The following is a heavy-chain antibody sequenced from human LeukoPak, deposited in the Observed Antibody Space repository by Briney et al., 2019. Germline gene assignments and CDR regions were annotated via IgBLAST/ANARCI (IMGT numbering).Heavy chain of an antibody. CDR2: IGPIGVYT. V-gene: IGHV3-64*01. CDR3: ASRSYYFDY. Sequence: GGSLRLSCAASGFTFSDYAMHWVRQAPGKGLEFVSVIGPIGVYTYYANSVKGRFTTSRDNAKNSLYLQMNSLRAEDTAVYYCASRSYYFDYWGQGTLVTVSS. CDR1: GFTFSDYA. J-gene: IGHJ4*02. D-gene: IGHD3-16*02.